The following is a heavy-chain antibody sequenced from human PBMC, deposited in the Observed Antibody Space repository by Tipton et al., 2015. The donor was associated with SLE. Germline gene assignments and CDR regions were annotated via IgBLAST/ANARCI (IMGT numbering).Heavy chain of an antibody. CDR2: IIPIFGTA. Sequence: QSGAEVKKPGSSVKVSCKASGGTFSSYAISWVRQAPGQGLEWMGGIIPIFGTANYAQKFQGRVTITTDVSTSTAYMELSSLRSEDTTVYYCARTNPIAATGIDFDYWGQGSLVTVSS. CDR3: ARTNPIAATGIDFDY. D-gene: IGHD6-13*01. CDR1: GGTFSSYA. V-gene: IGHV1-69*05. J-gene: IGHJ4*02.